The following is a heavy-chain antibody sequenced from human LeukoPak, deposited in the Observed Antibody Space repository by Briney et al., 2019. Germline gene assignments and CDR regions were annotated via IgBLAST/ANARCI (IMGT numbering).Heavy chain of an antibody. V-gene: IGHV2-5*02. CDR2: IYWDDDK. CDR3: AHTETVTTSEYFQH. D-gene: IGHD4-17*01. CDR1: GFSLSTSGVG. J-gene: IGHJ1*01. Sequence: SGPTLVQPTQPLTLTCTFSGFSLSTSGVGVGWIRQPPGKALEWLALIYWDDDKRYSPSLKSRLTITKDTSKNQVVLTMTNMDPVDTATYYCAHTETVTTSEYFQHWGQGTLVTVSS.